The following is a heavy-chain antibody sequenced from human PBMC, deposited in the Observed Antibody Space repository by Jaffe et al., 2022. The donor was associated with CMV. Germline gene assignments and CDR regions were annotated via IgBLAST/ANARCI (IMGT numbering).Heavy chain of an antibody. Sequence: EVQLLESGGDLVQPGESLRLSCAASGFTFSTYGMSWVRQAPGKGFEWVSSISGSGGSTYYADSVKGRFTISRDNSKNTLFLQMNSLRAEDTAVYYCAKTGSTWWYVSGMDVWGQGTTVTVSS. J-gene: IGHJ6*02. V-gene: IGHV3-23*01. CDR2: ISGSGGST. D-gene: IGHD2-15*01. CDR3: AKTGSTWWYVSGMDV. CDR1: GFTFSTYG.